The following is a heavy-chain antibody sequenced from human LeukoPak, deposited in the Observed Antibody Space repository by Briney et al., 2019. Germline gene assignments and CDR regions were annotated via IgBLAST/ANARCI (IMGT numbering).Heavy chain of an antibody. V-gene: IGHV3-7*03. D-gene: IGHD3-10*01. CDR1: GFTLSSYW. Sequence: GGSLRLSCAASGFTLSSYWMSWVRQAPGKGLEWVANIKQDGSEKYYVDSVKGRFTISRDNAKNSLYLQMNSLRAEDTAVYYCATFPMVRASWGQGTLVTVSS. J-gene: IGHJ5*02. CDR3: ATFPMVRAS. CDR2: IKQDGSEK.